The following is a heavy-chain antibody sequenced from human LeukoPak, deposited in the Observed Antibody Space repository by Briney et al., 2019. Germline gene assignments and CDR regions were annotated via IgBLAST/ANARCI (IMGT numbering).Heavy chain of an antibody. J-gene: IGHJ4*02. D-gene: IGHD6-6*01. V-gene: IGHV4-59*08. CDR3: ARSRKVGSSSLNFDY. CDR2: IYYSGST. CDR1: GGSISSYY. Sequence: SETLSLTCTVSGGSISSYYWSWIRQPPGKGLEWIGYIYYSGSTNYNPSLKSRVTISAPTSKNQFSLMLSSMTAADTAVYYCARSRKVGSSSLNFDYWGQGTLVTVSS.